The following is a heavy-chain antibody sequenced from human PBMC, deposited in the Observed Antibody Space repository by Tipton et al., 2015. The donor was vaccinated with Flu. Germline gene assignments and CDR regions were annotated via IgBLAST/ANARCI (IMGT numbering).Heavy chain of an antibody. J-gene: IGHJ3*02. Sequence: SLRLSCAASGFTVTSSYMSWVRQAPGKGLEWVSVIYGGGTTDYADSVKGRFTISRDKSKNALYLQMSSLRAEDTAVYYCARDLLPRGGFDIWGQGTMVTFSS. D-gene: IGHD2-15*01. CDR2: IYGGGTT. CDR3: ARDLLPRGGFDI. CDR1: GFTVTSSY. V-gene: IGHV3-53*01.